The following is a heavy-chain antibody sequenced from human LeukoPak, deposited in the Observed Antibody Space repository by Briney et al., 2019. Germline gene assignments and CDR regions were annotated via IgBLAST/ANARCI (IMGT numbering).Heavy chain of an antibody. V-gene: IGHV3-30-3*01. CDR1: GFTFSSYA. Sequence: GGSLRLSCAASGFTFSSYAMHWVRQAPGKGLEWVAVISYDGSNKYYADSVKGRFTISRDNSKNTLYLQMNSLRAEDTAVYYCAIIGCYRGVCDFDMWGQGTMVTVSS. J-gene: IGHJ3*02. D-gene: IGHD2-21*01. CDR3: AIIGCYRGVCDFDM. CDR2: ISYDGSNK.